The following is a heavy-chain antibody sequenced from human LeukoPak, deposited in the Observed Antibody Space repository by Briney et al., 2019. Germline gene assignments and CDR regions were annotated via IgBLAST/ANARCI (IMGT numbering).Heavy chain of an antibody. CDR1: GENFSIYF. J-gene: IGHJ4*02. CDR3: ARPGLAYCGADCYSTEGYYFDY. CDR2: INHGGST. V-gene: IGHV4-34*01. Sequence: KPSETLSLTCAVYGENFSIYFYSWIRQPPGKGLEWIGEINHGGSTSYNPSLKSRVTISVDTSKNQFSLRLGSVTAADTAMYYCARPGLAYCGADCYSTEGYYFDYWSQGTLVTVSS. D-gene: IGHD2-21*01.